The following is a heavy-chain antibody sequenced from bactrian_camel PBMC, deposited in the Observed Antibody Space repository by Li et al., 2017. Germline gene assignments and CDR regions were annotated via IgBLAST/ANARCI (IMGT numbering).Heavy chain of an antibody. J-gene: IGHJ6*01. CDR1: GYTESRYC. CDR3: AARLPQAVRKSCLFPPVGEEVVETDFGH. CDR2: VDSDGNT. V-gene: IGHV3S9*01. Sequence: HVQLVESGGGSVQAGGSLRLSCVVSGYTESRYCIGWFRGREPVAVVDSDGNTTYADSVKGRFTISQDNAKNTLYLQMNSLKPEDTAMYYCAARLPQAVRKSCLFPPVGEEVVETDFGHWGQGTQVTVS.